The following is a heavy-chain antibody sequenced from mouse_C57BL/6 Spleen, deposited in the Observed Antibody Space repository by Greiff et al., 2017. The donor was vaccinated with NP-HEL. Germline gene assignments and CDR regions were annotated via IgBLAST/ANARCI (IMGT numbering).Heavy chain of an antibody. J-gene: IGHJ4*01. CDR2: ISSGSSTI. D-gene: IGHD2-3*01. V-gene: IGHV5-17*01. CDR3: ARDGLYAMDY. CDR1: GFTFSDYG. Sequence: EVKLMESGGGLVKPGGSLKLSCAASGFTFSDYGMHWVRQAPEKGLEWVAYISSGSSTIYYADPVKGRFTISRDNAKNTLFLQMTSLRSEDTAMYYCARDGLYAMDYWGQGTSVTVSS.